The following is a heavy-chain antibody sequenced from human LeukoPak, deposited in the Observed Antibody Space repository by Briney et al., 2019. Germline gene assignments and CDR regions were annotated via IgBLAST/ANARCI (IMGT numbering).Heavy chain of an antibody. CDR1: GFTFSSFD. V-gene: IGHV3-13*01. CDR3: ARGPPRGKYYFMDV. CDR2: IGTASDT. Sequence: GGSLRLSCAASGFTFSSFDMHWVRQATGQGLEWVSTIGTASDTYYPGSVEGRFTLSRDNAKNFLYLQMNSMTAGDKAVYYCARGPPRGKYYFMDVWGKGTTTTASS. J-gene: IGHJ6*03. D-gene: IGHD1-1*01.